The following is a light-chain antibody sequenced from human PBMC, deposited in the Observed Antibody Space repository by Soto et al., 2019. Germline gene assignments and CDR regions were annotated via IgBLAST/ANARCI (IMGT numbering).Light chain of an antibody. CDR1: QSVSSH. J-gene: IGKJ4*01. Sequence: EIVLTQSPGTLSLSPGERATLSCRASQSVSSHLAWYQQRPGQAPRLLIYGASSRATGIPDRFSGSGSGTDFTLTISRLEPEDFALYYCQQYGNSPPLTFGGWTKVEIK. CDR2: GAS. V-gene: IGKV3-20*01. CDR3: QQYGNSPPLT.